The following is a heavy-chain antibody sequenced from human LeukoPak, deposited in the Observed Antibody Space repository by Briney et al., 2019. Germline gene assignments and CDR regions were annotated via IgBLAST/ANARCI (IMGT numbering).Heavy chain of an antibody. V-gene: IGHV1-8*01. J-gene: IGHJ5*02. D-gene: IGHD4-23*01. Sequence: ASVKVSCKASGYTFTSYDINWVRQATGLGPEWMGWMNPNSGNTGYAQKFQGRVTMTRNTSISTAYLELSSLTSEDTAVYYCARGPNKYDGGNSGSAWFDPWGQGSLVTVPS. CDR3: ARGPNKYDGGNSGSAWFDP. CDR1: GYTFTSYD. CDR2: MNPNSGNT.